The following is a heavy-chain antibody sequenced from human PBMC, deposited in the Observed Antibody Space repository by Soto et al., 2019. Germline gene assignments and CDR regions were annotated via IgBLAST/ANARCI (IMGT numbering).Heavy chain of an antibody. Sequence: EVQLVESGGGLVKPGGSLRLSCAASGFTFSNAWMCWVRQAPGKGLEWVGRITSKTDGGTTDYAAPVKGRFTISRDDSKNTLYLQMNSLKTEGTAVYYCTTEGPYCSSTSCYFYYGMDVWGQGTTVTVS. CDR1: GFTFSNAW. CDR2: ITSKTDGGTT. J-gene: IGHJ6*02. D-gene: IGHD2-2*01. CDR3: TTEGPYCSSTSCYFYYGMDV. V-gene: IGHV3-15*01.